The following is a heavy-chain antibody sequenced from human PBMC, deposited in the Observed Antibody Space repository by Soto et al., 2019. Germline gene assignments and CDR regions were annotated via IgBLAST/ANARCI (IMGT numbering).Heavy chain of an antibody. CDR3: ARDPSYYGMDV. Sequence: ASVKVSCKASGYTFTSYAITWVRQAPGQGLEWMGWISAGNGNTKYSQKFQGRVTITRDTSASTAYMELSSLRSEDTAVYYCARDPSYYGMDVWGQGTTVTVSS. CDR1: GYTFTSYA. CDR2: ISAGNGNT. V-gene: IGHV1-3*01. J-gene: IGHJ6*02.